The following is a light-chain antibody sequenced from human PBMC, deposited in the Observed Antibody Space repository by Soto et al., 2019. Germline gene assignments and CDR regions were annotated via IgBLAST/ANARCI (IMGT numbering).Light chain of an antibody. CDR2: EVT. J-gene: IGLJ3*02. Sequence: QSVLTQPASVSGSPGQSITISCTGTSSDVGSYNYVSWYQQHPGTSPKLLIYEVTNRPSGVANRFSGSKSGNTASLIISGLQAEDEDDYYCSSYTARSTWVFGGGTKVTVL. V-gene: IGLV2-14*01. CDR1: SSDVGSYNY. CDR3: SSYTARSTWV.